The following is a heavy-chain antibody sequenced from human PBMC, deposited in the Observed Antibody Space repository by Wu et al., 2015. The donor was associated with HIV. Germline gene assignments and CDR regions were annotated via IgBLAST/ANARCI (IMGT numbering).Heavy chain of an antibody. Sequence: QVQLVQSGAEVKKPGTSVKVSCKVFGYTVTDLSMHWVRQAPGQGLEWMGWINPVFGAADYAQTFRSRVTITADESTSTAYMELSSLRSEDTAVYYCAREGVGAFDIWGQGTMVTVSS. J-gene: IGHJ3*02. V-gene: IGHV1-24*01. CDR3: AREGVGAFDI. D-gene: IGHD3-10*01. CDR2: INPVFGAA. CDR1: GYTVTDLS.